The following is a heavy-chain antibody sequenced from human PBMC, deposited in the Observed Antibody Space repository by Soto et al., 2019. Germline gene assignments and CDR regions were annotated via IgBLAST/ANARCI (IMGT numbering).Heavy chain of an antibody. D-gene: IGHD6-6*01. J-gene: IGHJ6*03. CDR2: ISSNGVGT. Sequence: GGSLRLSCAAFGFTLSGYAMDWVLQAPGKGLEYVSGISSNGVGTYYANSVQGRFTISRDNSKNTVYLQMGSLRPEDMAVYYCARRARPDFYYMDVWGKGTTVTVSS. V-gene: IGHV3-64*01. CDR3: ARRARPDFYYMDV. CDR1: GFTLSGYA.